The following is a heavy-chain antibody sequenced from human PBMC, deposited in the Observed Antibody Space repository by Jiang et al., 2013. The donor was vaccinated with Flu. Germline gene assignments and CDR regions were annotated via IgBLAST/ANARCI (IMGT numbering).Heavy chain of an antibody. D-gene: IGHD4-23*01. V-gene: IGHV4-34*01. J-gene: IGHJ6*01. CDR2: INHSGAT. Sequence: LLKPSETLSLTCAVYGGSFSGYYWSWIRQPPGKGLEWIGEINHSGATNYNPSLKSRVTISIDTSQRQFSLKLRSETAADTAVFYCARRPDLESVTHAYFYGMDVWGPRDHGHRLL. CDR1: GGSFSGYY. CDR3: ARRPDLESVTHAYFYGMDV.